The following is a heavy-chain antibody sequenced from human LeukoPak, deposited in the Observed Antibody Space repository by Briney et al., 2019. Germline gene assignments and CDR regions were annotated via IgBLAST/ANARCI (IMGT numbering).Heavy chain of an antibody. CDR1: GFTFSSYW. Sequence: GGSLRLSCTASGFTFSSYWMSWVRQAPGKGLEWVANIKQDGSEKYYVDSVKGQFTISRDNAKNSLYLQMNSLRAEDTAVYYCARDSTGYSYPLYYYYMDVWGKGTTVTVSS. V-gene: IGHV3-7*01. J-gene: IGHJ6*03. D-gene: IGHD5-18*01. CDR3: ARDSTGYSYPLYYYYMDV. CDR2: IKQDGSEK.